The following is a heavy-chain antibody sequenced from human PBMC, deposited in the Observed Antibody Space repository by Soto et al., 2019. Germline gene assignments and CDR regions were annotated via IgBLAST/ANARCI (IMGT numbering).Heavy chain of an antibody. CDR1: GYTFIGYF. J-gene: IGHJ4*02. Sequence: ASVKVSCKASGYTFIGYFMHWVRQAPGQGLEWMGWINPNSGDTNYAQKFQGWATVTRDTSISTAYMELSRLRSDDTAVYYCARDYGNWSGYYFDYWGQGTLVTVSS. CDR3: ARDYGNWSGYYFDY. V-gene: IGHV1-2*04. D-gene: IGHD1-20*01. CDR2: INPNSGDT.